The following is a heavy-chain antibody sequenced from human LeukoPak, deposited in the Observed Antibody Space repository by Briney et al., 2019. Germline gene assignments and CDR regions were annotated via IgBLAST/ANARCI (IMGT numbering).Heavy chain of an antibody. CDR1: GYTFTSYG. CDR3: ARAIRRIAAAPFDY. CDR2: SSAYNGNT. J-gene: IGHJ4*02. D-gene: IGHD6-13*01. Sequence: GASVKVSCKASGYTFTSYGISWVRQAPGQGLEWMGWSSAYNGNTNNAQKLQGRVTMTTDTSTSTAYMELRSLRSDDTAVYYCARAIRRIAAAPFDYWGQGTLVTVSS. V-gene: IGHV1-18*01.